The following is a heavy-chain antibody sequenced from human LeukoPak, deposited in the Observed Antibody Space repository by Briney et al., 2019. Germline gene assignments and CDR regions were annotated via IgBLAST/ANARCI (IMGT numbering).Heavy chain of an antibody. D-gene: IGHD6-13*01. CDR1: GFTFSSYS. V-gene: IGHV3-21*01. CDR2: ISSSSSYI. Sequence: PGGSLRLSCAASGFTFSSYSMNWVRQAPGKGLEWVSSISSSSSYIYYADSVKGRFTISRDNAKNSLYLQMNSLRAEDTAVYYCARDSVIAAAGTVDYWGQGTLVTVSS. CDR3: ARDSVIAAAGTVDY. J-gene: IGHJ4*02.